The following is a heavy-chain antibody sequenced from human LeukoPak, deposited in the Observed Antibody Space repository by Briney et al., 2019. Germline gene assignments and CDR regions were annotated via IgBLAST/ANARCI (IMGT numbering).Heavy chain of an antibody. V-gene: IGHV3-48*03. D-gene: IGHD1-26*01. Sequence: QAGGSLRLSCAASGFTFSSYEMNWVRQAPGKGLEWVSYISSSGSTKYYADSVKGRFTISRDNAKNSLYLQMNSLRAEDTAVYYCAKSGKTPIPNWFDPWGQGTLVTVSS. CDR2: ISSSGSTK. CDR1: GFTFSSYE. CDR3: AKSGKTPIPNWFDP. J-gene: IGHJ5*02.